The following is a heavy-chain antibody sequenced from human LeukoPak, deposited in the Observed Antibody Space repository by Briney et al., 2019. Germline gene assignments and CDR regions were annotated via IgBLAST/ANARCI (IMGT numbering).Heavy chain of an antibody. Sequence: PGGSLRLSCAASGFTFARYSMNWVRQVPGKGLEWVSSISSSSSNIYYADSVTGRFTISRDNAKNSLYLQMNSLRAEDTAVYYCVRAVEYYYDSSGYAVDYWGQGTLVTVSS. CDR2: ISSSSSNI. V-gene: IGHV3-21*01. CDR1: GFTFARYS. D-gene: IGHD3-22*01. CDR3: VRAVEYYYDSSGYAVDY. J-gene: IGHJ4*02.